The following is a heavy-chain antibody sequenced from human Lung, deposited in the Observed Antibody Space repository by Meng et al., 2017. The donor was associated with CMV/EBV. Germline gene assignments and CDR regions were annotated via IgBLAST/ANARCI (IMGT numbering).Heavy chain of an antibody. CDR3: ARVRDIDDY. CDR1: EFTFSSYS. V-gene: IGHV3-21*01. D-gene: IGHD2-15*01. Sequence: GESLKISCAASEFTFSSYSMNWVRQAPGKGLEWVSSISSSSSYIYYADSVKGRFTISRDNAKNSLYLQMNSLRAEDTAVYYCARVRDIDDYWGKGTLVTVSS. CDR2: ISSSSSYI. J-gene: IGHJ4*02.